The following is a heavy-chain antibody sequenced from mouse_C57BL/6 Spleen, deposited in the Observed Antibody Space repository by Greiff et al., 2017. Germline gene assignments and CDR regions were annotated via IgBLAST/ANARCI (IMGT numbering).Heavy chain of an antibody. CDR2: ISGGGSYT. Sequence: EVKLMESGGGLVKPGGSLKLSCAASGFTFSSYAMSWVRQAPEKRLEWVATISGGGSYTYYPDTVKGRFTISRDNAKNNLYLQMSHLKSEDTAMYYCARDYYGIGYGYFDVWGTGTTLTVSS. J-gene: IGHJ1*03. CDR1: GFTFSSYA. V-gene: IGHV5-4*01. D-gene: IGHD1-1*02. CDR3: ARDYYGIGYGYFDV.